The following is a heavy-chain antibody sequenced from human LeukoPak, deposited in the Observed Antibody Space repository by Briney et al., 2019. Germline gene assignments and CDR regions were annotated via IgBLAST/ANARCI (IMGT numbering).Heavy chain of an antibody. CDR1: GYTFTSYA. CDR3: ARDPIGCRWPYYFDY. Sequence: ASVKVSCKASGYTFTSYAMHWVRQAPGQRLEWMGWINAGNGNTEYSQKFQARVTITRDTSASTAYMELSSLRSEDTAVYYCARDPIGCRWPYYFDYWGQGTLVTVSS. D-gene: IGHD2-15*01. J-gene: IGHJ4*02. V-gene: IGHV1-3*01. CDR2: INAGNGNT.